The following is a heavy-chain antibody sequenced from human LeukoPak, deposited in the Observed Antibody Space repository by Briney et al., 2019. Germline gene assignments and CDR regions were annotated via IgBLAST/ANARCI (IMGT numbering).Heavy chain of an antibody. CDR3: ARYYYDSSGYRNYFDY. J-gene: IGHJ4*02. CDR1: GGSFSGYY. D-gene: IGHD3-22*01. V-gene: IGHV4-34*01. CDR2: INHSGST. Sequence: SETLSLTCAVYGGSFSGYYWSWIRQPPGKGLEWIGEINHSGSTNYNPSLKSRVTISVDTSKNQFSLKLSSVTAADTAVYYCARYYYDSSGYRNYFDYWGQGTLVTVSS.